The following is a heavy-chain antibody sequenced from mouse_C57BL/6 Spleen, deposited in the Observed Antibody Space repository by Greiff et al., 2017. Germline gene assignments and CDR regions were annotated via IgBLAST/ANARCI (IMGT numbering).Heavy chain of an antibody. CDR3: ARGDTTVEDYSAMDY. CDR2: ISYDGSN. Sequence: EVKLQESGPGLVKPSQSLSLTCSVTGYSITSGYYWNWIRQFPGNKLEWMGYISYDGSNNYNPSLKNRISITRDTSKNQFFLKLNSVTTEDTATYYCARGDTTVEDYSAMDYWGQGTSVTVSS. CDR1: GYSITSGYY. J-gene: IGHJ4*01. V-gene: IGHV3-6*01. D-gene: IGHD1-1*01.